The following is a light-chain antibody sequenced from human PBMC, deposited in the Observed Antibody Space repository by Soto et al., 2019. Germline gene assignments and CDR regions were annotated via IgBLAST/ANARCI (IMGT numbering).Light chain of an antibody. CDR1: SSGIGD. Sequence: SALTQPASVSGYPGQSITISCTGASSGIGDFSWYQQQPGKAPKLIIYDVSNRPSGVSNRFSGSKSGNTASLTISGLQADDEADYYCNSHTSGTTRAFGTGTKSPS. J-gene: IGLJ1*01. V-gene: IGLV2-14*01. CDR2: DVS. CDR3: NSHTSGTTRA.